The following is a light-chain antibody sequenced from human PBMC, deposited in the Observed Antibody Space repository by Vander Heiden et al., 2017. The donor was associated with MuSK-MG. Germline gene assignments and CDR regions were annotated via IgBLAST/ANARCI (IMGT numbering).Light chain of an antibody. Sequence: EIVMTQSPATLSVSPGERATLSCRASQSVSSNLAWHQHKPGQATRLLTHGAPTRAIGIPARFSGTGYGTESTLTISSLKSDDFTIYYCQHVNKWPSLTFGAGTKVEIK. CDR1: QSVSSN. CDR2: GAP. V-gene: IGKV3-15*01. CDR3: QHVNKWPSLT. J-gene: IGKJ4*01.